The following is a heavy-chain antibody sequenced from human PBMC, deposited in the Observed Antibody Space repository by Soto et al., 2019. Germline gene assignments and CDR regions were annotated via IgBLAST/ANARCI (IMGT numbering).Heavy chain of an antibody. CDR1: GFTFSSYA. D-gene: IGHD4-17*01. CDR3: AMCDGDYLFDY. V-gene: IGHV3-30-3*01. Sequence: QVQLVESGGGVVQPGRSLRLSCAASGFTFSSYAMHWVRQAPGKGLEWVAVISYDGSNKYYADSVKGRFTISRDNSKNTLYLQMNSLRAEDTAVYYCAMCDGDYLFDYWGQGTMVTVSS. CDR2: ISYDGSNK. J-gene: IGHJ4*02.